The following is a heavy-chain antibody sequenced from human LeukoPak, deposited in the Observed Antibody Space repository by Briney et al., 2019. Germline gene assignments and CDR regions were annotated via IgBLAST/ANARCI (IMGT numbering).Heavy chain of an antibody. V-gene: IGHV3-23*01. D-gene: IGHD2-2*01. CDR1: GCTFSSYA. Sequence: GGSLRLSCAPSGCTFSSYAMSWVSQAPGKGLEWVSAISSSGGSTYYADSVKGRFTISRDNSKNTLYLKLNSLRSEDTAVYYCAKVKGSEGYCSITSCLADYWGQGTLVTVSS. CDR2: ISSSGGST. CDR3: AKVKGSEGYCSITSCLADY. J-gene: IGHJ4*02.